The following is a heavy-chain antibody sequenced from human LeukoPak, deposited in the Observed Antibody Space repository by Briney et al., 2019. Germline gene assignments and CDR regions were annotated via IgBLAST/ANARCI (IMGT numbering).Heavy chain of an antibody. Sequence: PGTSLRLSCAASGFTFGSYGMHWVRQAPGKGLEWVAFISYDGNTKYYSGSAKGRFTISRDNSKNTLYLQMNSLRPEDTAVYYCANGDPGPADRPMNDYYYSLDVWGQGTTVIVSS. D-gene: IGHD2-2*01. CDR3: ANGDPGPADRPMNDYYYSLDV. CDR1: GFTFGSYG. V-gene: IGHV3-30*18. J-gene: IGHJ6*02. CDR2: ISYDGNTK.